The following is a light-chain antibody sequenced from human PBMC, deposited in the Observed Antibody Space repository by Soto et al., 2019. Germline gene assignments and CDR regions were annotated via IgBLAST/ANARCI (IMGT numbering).Light chain of an antibody. CDR1: QSIISS. V-gene: IGKV1-5*03. CDR3: HQYYPYPPT. CDR2: KAS. Sequence: DIHMTQSPSTLSASVGDRVSITGRASQSIISSLAWHQQKPGKAPRVLINKASTLESGVPSRFSGGGSGTEFTLTISSLQPDDFATYYCHQYYPYPPTFGQGTKVEI. J-gene: IGKJ1*01.